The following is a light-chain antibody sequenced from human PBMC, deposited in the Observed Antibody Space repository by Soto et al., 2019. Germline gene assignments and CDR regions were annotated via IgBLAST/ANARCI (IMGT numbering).Light chain of an antibody. CDR1: QGLSSD. J-gene: IGKJ5*01. CDR3: QHLNSYPIT. V-gene: IGKV1-9*01. Sequence: DIQLTQSPSFLSASVGDRVTITCRASQGLSSDLAWYQQKPGKAPKLLIYAASTLQSGVPSRFSGSGSGTEFTLTISSLQPEYFATYYCQHLNSYPITFGQGTRLEIK. CDR2: AAS.